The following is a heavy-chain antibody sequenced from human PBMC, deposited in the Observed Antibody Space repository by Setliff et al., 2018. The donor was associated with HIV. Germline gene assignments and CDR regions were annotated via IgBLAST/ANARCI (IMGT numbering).Heavy chain of an antibody. CDR2: IIPIFGTA. V-gene: IGHV1-69*06. J-gene: IGHJ5*02. D-gene: IGHD6-19*01. Sequence: SVKVSCKASGGTFSSYAISWVRQAPGQGLEWMGRIIPIFGTANYAQKFQGRVTTTADKSTSTAYMELSSLRSEDTAVYYCARDPTPYSEAVAFRFDPWGQGTLVTVSS. CDR3: ARDPTPYSEAVAFRFDP. CDR1: GGTFSSYA.